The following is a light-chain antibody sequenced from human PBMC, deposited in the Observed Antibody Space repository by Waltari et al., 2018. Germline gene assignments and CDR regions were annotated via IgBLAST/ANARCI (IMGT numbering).Light chain of an antibody. CDR3: QQYGSSPYT. CDR2: DAT. CDR1: QRVSVNS. J-gene: IGKJ2*01. V-gene: IGKV3-20*01. Sequence: VLTQSTGSLSLSAGDRATLSCRASQRVSVNSLAWYQHNPGQAPRLLIYDATMRATAIPDRFSGSVSGTDFTLVITRLEPEDFGVYYCQQYGSSPYTFGQGTKLQIK.